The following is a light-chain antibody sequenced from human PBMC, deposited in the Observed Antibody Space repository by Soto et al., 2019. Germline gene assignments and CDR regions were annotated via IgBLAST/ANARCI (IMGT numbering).Light chain of an antibody. CDR3: QQYGNSPRT. V-gene: IGKV3-20*01. CDR2: RAS. J-gene: IGKJ1*01. Sequence: ASYQQTPGQAPSLLIYRASNRATGIPDRFSGSGSGTDFTLTISRLEPEDFAVYYCQQYGNSPRTFGQGTKVELK.